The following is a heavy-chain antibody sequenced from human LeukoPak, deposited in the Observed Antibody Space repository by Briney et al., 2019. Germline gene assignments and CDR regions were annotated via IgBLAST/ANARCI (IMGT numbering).Heavy chain of an antibody. CDR1: GFIFISYG. V-gene: IGHV3-30*18. Sequence: GGSLRLSCAASGFIFISYGMHWVRQAPGKGLEWVALIPYDGSNKYYADSVKGRFTISRDNSKNTLYLQMSSLRAEDTAVYYCAKDRYYYDSSGYSYFDYWGQGTLVTVSS. J-gene: IGHJ4*02. CDR2: IPYDGSNK. D-gene: IGHD3-22*01. CDR3: AKDRYYYDSSGYSYFDY.